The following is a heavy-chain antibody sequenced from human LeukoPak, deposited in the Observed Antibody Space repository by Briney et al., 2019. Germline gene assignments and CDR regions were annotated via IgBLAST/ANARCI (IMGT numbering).Heavy chain of an antibody. Sequence: GESQKISCKGSGYSFTSYWIGWVRQVPGKGLEWMGIIYPGDSDTIYSPSFQGQVTISADKSISTAYLQWSSLRASDTAMYYCARSISGSSRSFDNWGQGTLVTVSS. CDR3: ARSISGSSRSFDN. V-gene: IGHV5-51*01. D-gene: IGHD6-13*01. CDR1: GYSFTSYW. CDR2: IYPGDSDT. J-gene: IGHJ4*02.